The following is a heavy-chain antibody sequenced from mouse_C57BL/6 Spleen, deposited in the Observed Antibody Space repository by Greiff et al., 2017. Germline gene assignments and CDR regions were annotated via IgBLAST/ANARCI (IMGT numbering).Heavy chain of an antibody. CDR3: ATPYYCGSRHWHCDV. Sequence: EVQLQQSGPELVKPGASVKISCKASGYTITDYYMNWVKQSHGKSLEWIGDINPNNGGTRYNQKFKGKATLTVDKSSSTAYMELRSLTSEDSAVYYCATPYYCGSRHWHCDVWRTGTTVPVSS. D-gene: IGHD1-1*01. CDR1: GYTITDYY. J-gene: IGHJ1*03. V-gene: IGHV1-26*01. CDR2: INPNNGGT.